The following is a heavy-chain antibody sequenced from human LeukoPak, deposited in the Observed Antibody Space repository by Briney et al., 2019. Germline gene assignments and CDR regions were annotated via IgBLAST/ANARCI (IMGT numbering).Heavy chain of an antibody. CDR1: GYSISSGYY. D-gene: IGHD3-3*01. CDR2: IYHSGST. Sequence: SETLSLTCAVSGYSISSGYYWGWIRQPPGKGLEWIGSIYHSGSTYYNPSLKSRVTISVDTSKNQFPLKLSSVTAADTAGYYCAVLFTIFGVVSSDAFDIWGQGTMVTVSS. J-gene: IGHJ3*02. V-gene: IGHV4-38-2*01. CDR3: AVLFTIFGVVSSDAFDI.